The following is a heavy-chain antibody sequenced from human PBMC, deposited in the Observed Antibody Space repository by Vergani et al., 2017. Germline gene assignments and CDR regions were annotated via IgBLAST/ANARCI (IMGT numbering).Heavy chain of an antibody. CDR3: ARGASGDYVSSFDY. J-gene: IGHJ4*02. CDR2: VSGSSATP. D-gene: IGHD4-17*01. Sequence: EVDLVESGGGLVQPGGSLRLSCEASGFSFPGYAMSWVRQAPGKGLEWVSSVSGSSATPYYADSVKGRFIISRDNSKNTLHLQMNSLRADDTAVYYCARGASGDYVSSFDYWGQGTLVTVSS. V-gene: IGHV3-23*04. CDR1: GFSFPGYA.